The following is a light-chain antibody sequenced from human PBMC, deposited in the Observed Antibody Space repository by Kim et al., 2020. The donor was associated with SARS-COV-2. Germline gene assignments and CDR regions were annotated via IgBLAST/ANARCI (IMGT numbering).Light chain of an antibody. Sequence: DIQMTQSPSTLSASVGDRVTITCRASQSINSWLAWYQQKPGKAPKLLIYKASSLESGVPSRFSGSESGTEFTLTISSLQPDDFATYYCHQYNSYPHTFGQGTKLEI. V-gene: IGKV1-5*03. CDR3: HQYNSYPHT. J-gene: IGKJ2*01. CDR2: KAS. CDR1: QSINSW.